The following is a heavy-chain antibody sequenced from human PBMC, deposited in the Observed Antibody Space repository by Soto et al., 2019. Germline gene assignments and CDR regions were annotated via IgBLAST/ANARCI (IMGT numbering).Heavy chain of an antibody. J-gene: IGHJ5*02. D-gene: IGHD2-8*01. CDR2: ISYDGSNK. CDR1: GFTFSSYG. Sequence: QVQLVESGGGVVQPGRSLRLSCAASGFTFSSYGMHWVRQAPGKGLEWVAVISYDGSNKYYADSVKGRFTISRDNSKNTLYLQMNSLRAEDTAVYYCAKGRRDIVLMVIAENWFDPWGQGTLVTVSS. CDR3: AKGRRDIVLMVIAENWFDP. V-gene: IGHV3-30*18.